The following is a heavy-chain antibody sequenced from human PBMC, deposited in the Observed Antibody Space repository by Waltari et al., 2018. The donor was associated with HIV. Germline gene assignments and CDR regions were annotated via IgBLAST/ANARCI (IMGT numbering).Heavy chain of an antibody. CDR3: ARQPIPGIAVAGTYYYYGMDV. CDR1: GGSISSSNYY. CDR2: IYHSGST. V-gene: IGHV4-39*01. J-gene: IGHJ6*02. D-gene: IGHD6-19*01. Sequence: QLQLQESGPGLVKPSETLSLTCSVSGGSISSSNYYWGWIRQPPGEGLEWIGTIYHSGSTYYNPSRKSRVTMSVDTSKNQFSLKLNSVTAADAAVYYCARQPIPGIAVAGTYYYYGMDVWGQGTTVTVS.